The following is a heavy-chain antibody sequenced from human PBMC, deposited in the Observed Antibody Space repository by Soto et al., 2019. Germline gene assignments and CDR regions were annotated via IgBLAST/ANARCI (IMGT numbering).Heavy chain of an antibody. V-gene: IGHV3-53*04. CDR1: GFTVSSNY. J-gene: IGHJ2*01. D-gene: IGHD4-17*01. CDR3: ARDTTGGRRGYFDL. CDR2: IYSGGST. Sequence: EVQLVESGGGLVQPGGSLRLSCAASGFTVSSNYMSWVRQAPGKGLEWVSVIYSGGSTYYADSVKGRFTISRHNSKNTLYLQMNRLRAEDTAVYYCARDTTGGRRGYFDLWGRGTLVTVSS.